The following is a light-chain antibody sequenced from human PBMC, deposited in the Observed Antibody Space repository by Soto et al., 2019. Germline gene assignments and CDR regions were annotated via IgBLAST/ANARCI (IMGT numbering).Light chain of an antibody. J-gene: IGKJ1*01. V-gene: IGKV3-11*01. CDR2: DAS. CDR3: QQRLNWPPG. Sequence: EIFLTQAPDTPSLSPGERATLTCRASQSVTNYIAWYQQRPGQAPRLLIYDASNRATGVPARFSGSRSGTDFTLTISDLEPADFGLYYCQQRLNWPPGFGQGTKVDI. CDR1: QSVTNY.